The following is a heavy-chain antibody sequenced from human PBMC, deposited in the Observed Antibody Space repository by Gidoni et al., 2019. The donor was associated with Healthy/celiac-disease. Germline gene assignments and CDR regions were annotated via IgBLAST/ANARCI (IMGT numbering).Heavy chain of an antibody. CDR1: GGSIRSYY. CDR3: ARVASYGDFVYFDY. D-gene: IGHD4-17*01. CDR2: IYHSGST. J-gene: IGHJ4*02. V-gene: IGHV4-59*01. Sequence: QVQLQESGPGLVKPSETLSLTCTVSGGSIRSYYWSWIRQPPGKGLEWIGYIYHSGSTNYNPSLKSRVTISVDTSKNQFSLKVRSVTAADTAVYYCARVASYGDFVYFDYWGQGTLVTVSS.